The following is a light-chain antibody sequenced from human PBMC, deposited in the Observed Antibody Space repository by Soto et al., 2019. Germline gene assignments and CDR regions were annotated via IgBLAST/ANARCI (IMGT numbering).Light chain of an antibody. CDR2: LNTDGSH. CDR3: QTWGTGIVV. CDR1: SGHSSYA. J-gene: IGLJ2*01. Sequence: QPVLTQSPSASASLGASVKLTCTLSSGHSSYAIAWHQQQAEKGPRYLMKLNTDGSHSQGDGIPDRFSGSSSGAERYLTISSLQSEDEADYYCQTWGTGIVVFGGGTKLTVL. V-gene: IGLV4-69*01.